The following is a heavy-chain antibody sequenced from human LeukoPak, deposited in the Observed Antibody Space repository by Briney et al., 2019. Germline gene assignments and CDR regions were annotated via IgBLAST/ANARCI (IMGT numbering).Heavy chain of an antibody. V-gene: IGHV4-59*11. Sequence: SETLSLTCTVSGGSISSQYWTWIRQPPGKGLEWIGTIHNSGKTNDNPSLKSRVTISVDTSKNQLSLRLTSVTTADTAVYYCAIGVTYWGQGALVTVTS. CDR1: GGSISSQY. CDR2: IHNSGKT. J-gene: IGHJ4*02. CDR3: AIGVTY.